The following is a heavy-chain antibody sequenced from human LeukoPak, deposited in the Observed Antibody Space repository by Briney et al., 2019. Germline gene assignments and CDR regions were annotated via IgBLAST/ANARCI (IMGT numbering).Heavy chain of an antibody. CDR1: GGSISSYY. D-gene: IGHD4-17*01. V-gene: IGHV4-59*01. CDR2: IYFSGAT. J-gene: IGHJ6*02. Sequence: SETLSLTCTVSGGSISSYYWSWIRQSPEKGLEWIGYIYFSGATNYNPSLKSRVTISADTSKNQFSLKLSSVTAADTAVYYCAREDPQTTVPEGLDVWGQGTTVTVSS. CDR3: AREDPQTTVPEGLDV.